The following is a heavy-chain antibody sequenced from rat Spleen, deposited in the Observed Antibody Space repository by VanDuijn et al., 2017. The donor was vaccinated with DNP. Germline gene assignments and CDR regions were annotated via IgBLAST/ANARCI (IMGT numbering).Heavy chain of an antibody. CDR2: INGAGST. Sequence: EVQLQESGPGLVKPSQSLSLTCSVTGYSITTNYWGWIWKFPGNKLEWMGHINGAGSTNYNPSLKSRISITRDTSKNQFFLRVNSVTTEDTATYYCARSGYNTDYYHLGAYWGQGTLVTVSS. CDR3: ARSGYNTDYYHLGAY. D-gene: IGHD1-6*01. CDR1: GYSITTNY. J-gene: IGHJ3*01. V-gene: IGHV3-3*01.